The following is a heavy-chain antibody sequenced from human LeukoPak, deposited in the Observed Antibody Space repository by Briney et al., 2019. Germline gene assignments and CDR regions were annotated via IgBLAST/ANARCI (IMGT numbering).Heavy chain of an antibody. CDR1: GFTFSSYS. CDR3: ARGRGDPLAEWEYFDY. V-gene: IGHV3-21*01. Sequence: PGGSLRLSCAASGFTFSSYSMNWVRQAPGKGLEWVSSISSSSSYIYYADSVKGRFTISRDNAKNSLYLQMNSLRAEDTAVYYCARGRGDPLAEWEYFDYWGQGTLVTASS. J-gene: IGHJ4*02. CDR2: ISSSSSYI. D-gene: IGHD1-26*01.